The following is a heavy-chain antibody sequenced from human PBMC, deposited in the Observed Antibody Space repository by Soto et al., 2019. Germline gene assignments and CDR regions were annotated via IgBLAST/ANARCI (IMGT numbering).Heavy chain of an antibody. CDR1: GGSISSKSYS. J-gene: IGHJ5*01. V-gene: IGHV4-39*01. CDR2: FYYSENT. Sequence: PSETLSLTCSVSGGSISSKSYSWGWIRQPPGKGLEWIGTFYYSENTYYNPSLKSRVTISVDTSKNQFSLKLSSVTAADTAVYYCARLIGNSWLDSWGQGTLVTVSS. CDR3: ARLIGNSWLDS.